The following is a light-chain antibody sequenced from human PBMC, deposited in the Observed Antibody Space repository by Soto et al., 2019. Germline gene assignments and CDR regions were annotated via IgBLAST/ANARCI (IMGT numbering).Light chain of an antibody. J-gene: IGKJ5*01. CDR1: QSVSTRY. Sequence: IVLAPSPCTLSLFSGEKATLSCRPSQSVSTRYLAWYQQRPGRAPRLLICGASRRASGIPDRFSGRGSGTDFTLTIIRLEPEDFAADYCQQYGSSSTFGQGTRLEIK. CDR3: QQYGSSST. V-gene: IGKV3-20*01. CDR2: GAS.